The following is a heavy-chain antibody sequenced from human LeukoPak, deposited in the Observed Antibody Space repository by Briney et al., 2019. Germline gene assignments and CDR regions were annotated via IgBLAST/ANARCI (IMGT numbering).Heavy chain of an antibody. Sequence: GGSLRLSCAASGFTFSSYSMNWVRQAPGKGLEWVSSISSSSSYIYYADSVKGRFTISRDNAKNSLYLQMNSLRAEDTAVYYCARDTPEYCSGGSCRSNYWGQGTLVTVSS. CDR2: ISSSSSYI. CDR3: ARDTPEYCSGGSCRSNY. CDR1: GFTFSSYS. V-gene: IGHV3-21*01. D-gene: IGHD2-15*01. J-gene: IGHJ4*02.